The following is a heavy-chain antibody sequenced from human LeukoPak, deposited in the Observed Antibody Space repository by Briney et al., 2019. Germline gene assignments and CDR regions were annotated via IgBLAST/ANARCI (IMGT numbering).Heavy chain of an antibody. CDR2: ISGSGGST. CDR1: GFTFSSYE. CDR3: AKGSGGNSVFDY. D-gene: IGHD4-23*01. V-gene: IGHV3-23*01. J-gene: IGHJ4*02. Sequence: GGSLRLSCAASGFTFSSYEMNWVRQAPGKGLEWVSAISGSGGSTYYADSVKGRFTISRDNSKNTLYLQMNSLRAEDTAVYYCAKGSGGNSVFDYWGQGTLVTVSS.